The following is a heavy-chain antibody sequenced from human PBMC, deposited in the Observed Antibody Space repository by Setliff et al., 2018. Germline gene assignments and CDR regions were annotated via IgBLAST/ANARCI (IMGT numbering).Heavy chain of an antibody. V-gene: IGHV1-18*01. CDR2: ISGYNGNT. D-gene: IGHD3-3*01. CDR3: ARVPRLEWLLPTFDS. Sequence: ASVKVSCKTSGYTFINYGLSWMRQAPGQGLEWMGWISGYNGNTDYAQNLQGRVTMTIDTSTSTAYMELRSLRSDDTAVYYCARVPRLEWLLPTFDSWGQGTQVTVSS. J-gene: IGHJ4*02. CDR1: GYTFINYG.